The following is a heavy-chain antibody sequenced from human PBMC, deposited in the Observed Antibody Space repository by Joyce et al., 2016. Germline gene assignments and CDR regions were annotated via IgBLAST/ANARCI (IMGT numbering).Heavy chain of an antibody. CDR2: MNGSSTYK. CDR1: GFTFSDYY. D-gene: IGHD3-10*01. J-gene: IGHJ6*03. V-gene: IGHV3-11*05. CDR3: ARDLGELEYCVSSNCQPYYYMDV. Sequence: QVQLVESGGGLVKPGGSLRLSCTASGFTFSDYYMYWIRQAPGKGLEWISFMNGSSTYKNYAGSVRGRFTISRDNAKNSVYLQMNSLRAEDTAIYYCARDLGELEYCVSSNCQPYYYMDVWGKGTTVTVAS.